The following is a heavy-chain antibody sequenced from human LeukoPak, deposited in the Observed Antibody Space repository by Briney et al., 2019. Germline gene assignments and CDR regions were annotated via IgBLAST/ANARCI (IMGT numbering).Heavy chain of an antibody. CDR3: ATEKAFAFDI. CDR1: GFTFTTYS. J-gene: IGHJ3*02. CDR2: ISITSRTT. Sequence: GGSLRLSCAASGFTFTTYSMNWVRQAPGKGLQWVPYISITSRTTNYADSVKGRFTISRDSAKNSLYLQMNSLRDEDTAVYYCATEKAFAFDIWGQGTVVTVSS. V-gene: IGHV3-48*02.